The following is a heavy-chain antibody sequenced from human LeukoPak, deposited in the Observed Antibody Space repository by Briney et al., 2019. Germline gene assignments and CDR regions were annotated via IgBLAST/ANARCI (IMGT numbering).Heavy chain of an antibody. D-gene: IGHD3-16*01. CDR2: ISGYNGNT. Sequence: ASVKVSCKASGYTFTSYGISWVRQAPGQGLEWMGWISGYNGNTNYAQKFQGRVTMTTDTSTSTAYMELRSLRSEDAAVYYCARGERLGGMDVWGQGTTVTVSS. V-gene: IGHV1-18*01. J-gene: IGHJ6*02. CDR1: GYTFTSYG. CDR3: ARGERLGGMDV.